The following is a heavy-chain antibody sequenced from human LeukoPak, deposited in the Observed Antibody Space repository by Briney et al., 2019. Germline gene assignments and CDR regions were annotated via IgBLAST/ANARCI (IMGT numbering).Heavy chain of an antibody. CDR2: VSYDGSNK. CDR1: GFTFSNYA. V-gene: IGHV3-30-3*01. Sequence: PGRSLRLSCAASGFTFSNYAMHWVRQAPGKGLEWVAVVSYDGSNKYYADSVKGRFTISRDNSKNTLYLQMNSLRAEDAAIYYCATIGDRRTGELYRIDYWGQGTLATVSS. J-gene: IGHJ4*02. CDR3: ATIGDRRTGELYRIDY. D-gene: IGHD7-27*01.